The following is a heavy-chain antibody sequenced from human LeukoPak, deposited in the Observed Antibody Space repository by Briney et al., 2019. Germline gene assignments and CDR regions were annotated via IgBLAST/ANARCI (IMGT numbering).Heavy chain of an antibody. Sequence: PGGSLRLSCAASGFTFSGSAMHWVRQASGKGLELVGRIRSKANSYATAYAASVKGRFTISRDDSKNTAYLQMNSLKTEDTAVYYCTSSRRFYDFWSLFDYWGQGTLVTVSS. D-gene: IGHD3-3*01. CDR3: TSSRRFYDFWSLFDY. CDR2: IRSKANSYAT. CDR1: GFTFSGSA. J-gene: IGHJ4*02. V-gene: IGHV3-73*01.